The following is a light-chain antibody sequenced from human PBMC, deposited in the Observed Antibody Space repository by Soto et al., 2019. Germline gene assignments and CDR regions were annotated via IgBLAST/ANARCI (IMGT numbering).Light chain of an antibody. CDR2: AVS. Sequence: EILMTQSPATLSVSPGERATLSCRASQSVSNNLAWYQQKPGQAPRLLIYAVSSRPAGIPARFSGSGYGSEFTLTINSIESEDVAVYYCQQYNNWPPTWTFGQGTKVEI. CDR1: QSVSNN. CDR3: QQYNNWPPTWT. J-gene: IGKJ1*01. V-gene: IGKV3-15*01.